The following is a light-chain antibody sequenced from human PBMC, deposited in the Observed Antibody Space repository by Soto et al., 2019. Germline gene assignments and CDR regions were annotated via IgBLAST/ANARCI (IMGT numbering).Light chain of an antibody. V-gene: IGLV2-14*01. J-gene: IGLJ1*01. Sequence: QSVLTQPASVSGSPGQSITIACTGTSSDIGGYNFVSWYQQHPGKAPKLLIYDVGNRPSGVSNRFSGSKSGNTASLTISGLQAVDEAHYYCNSYRTVSTYVFGTGTKVTVL. CDR1: SSDIGGYNF. CDR3: NSYRTVSTYV. CDR2: DVG.